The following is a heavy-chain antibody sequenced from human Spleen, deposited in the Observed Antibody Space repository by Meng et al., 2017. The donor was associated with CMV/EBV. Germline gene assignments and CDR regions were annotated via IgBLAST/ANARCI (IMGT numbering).Heavy chain of an antibody. CDR2: DYASDSST. J-gene: IGHJ4*02. V-gene: IGHV1-46*02. Sequence: GYTLHRYYMHWGREAPGQGVEWIGIDYASDSSTNYAQKFEGRFTMTRDTSTSTVYMELSSLRSEDTAVYYCARSHRFGELLYDYWGQGTLVTVSS. D-gene: IGHD3-10*01. CDR1: GYTLHRYY. CDR3: ARSHRFGELLYDY.